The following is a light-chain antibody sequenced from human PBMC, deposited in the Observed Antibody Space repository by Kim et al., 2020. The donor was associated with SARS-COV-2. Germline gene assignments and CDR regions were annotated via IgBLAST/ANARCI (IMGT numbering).Light chain of an antibody. Sequence: QSALTQPPSVSGSPGQSVTISCTGTSSDIGAYNRVSWYQQPPGTAPKLIIYEVNSRPSGVPDRFSGSKSGNTASLTISGLQAEDETDYYCSSYTTSSTCVFGAGTQLTVL. V-gene: IGLV2-18*02. CDR1: SSDIGAYNR. J-gene: IGLJ7*01. CDR2: EVN. CDR3: SSYTTSSTCV.